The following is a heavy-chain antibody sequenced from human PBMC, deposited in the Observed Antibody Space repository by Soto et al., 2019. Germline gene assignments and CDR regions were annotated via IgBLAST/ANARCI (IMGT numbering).Heavy chain of an antibody. J-gene: IGHJ4*02. D-gene: IGHD4-17*01. Sequence: QPQLQESGPGLVKPSETLSLTCTVSGDSISDNNYYWGWIRQPPGKGLEYIGSIYYSGSTYYNPSLKSRVTISVDTSKNQFSLKLNSVTAADTAVYYCARHYGGNSAYFDFWGKGTLLTVSS. V-gene: IGHV4-39*01. CDR2: IYYSGST. CDR1: GDSISDNNYY. CDR3: ARHYGGNSAYFDF.